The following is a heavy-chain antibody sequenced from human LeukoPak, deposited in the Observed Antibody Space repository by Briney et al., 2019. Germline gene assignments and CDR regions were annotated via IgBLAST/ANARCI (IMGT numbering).Heavy chain of an antibody. Sequence: GESLKISCKGSGYGFSDYWINWVRQMPGKGLEWMGKIHPGNSHTDYSPSFQGHVTFSADESVNTAYLQWSSLEASDTAIYYCARLQCDSSTCPLLKRWFDPWGQGTLVTVSS. CDR1: GYGFSDYW. CDR2: IHPGNSHT. CDR3: ARLQCDSSTCPLLKRWFDP. J-gene: IGHJ5*02. V-gene: IGHV5-10-1*01. D-gene: IGHD2-2*01.